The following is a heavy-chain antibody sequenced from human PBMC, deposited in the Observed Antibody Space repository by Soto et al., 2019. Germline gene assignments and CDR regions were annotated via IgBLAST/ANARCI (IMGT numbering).Heavy chain of an antibody. V-gene: IGHV3-23*01. CDR3: AKNYYFDN. Sequence: EVQLLESGGALLQPGGSLRLSLGASGFTLINFAMSWVRQAPGKGLEWVSSINRGDAGIYYADSVKGRFTISRDDSKNTLSLQMNSLRAEDTAIYYCAKNYYFDNWGQGALVTVSS. J-gene: IGHJ4*02. CDR1: GFTLINFA. CDR2: INRGDAGI.